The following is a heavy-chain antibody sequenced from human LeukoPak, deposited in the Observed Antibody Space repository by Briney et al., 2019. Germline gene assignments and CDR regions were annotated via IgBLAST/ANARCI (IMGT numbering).Heavy chain of an antibody. Sequence: SETLSLTCTVSGASISTENYYWGWIRQPPGKGLEWIGSIYYSGKTYYNSSLQSRVSLSVDTSKNQFSLKLRSVTAADTAVYFCARAPRGDFWGGYPDVWDKGTTVTVSS. V-gene: IGHV4-39*07. D-gene: IGHD3-3*01. CDR1: GASISTENYY. CDR3: ARAPRGDFWGGYPDV. CDR2: IYYSGKT. J-gene: IGHJ6*04.